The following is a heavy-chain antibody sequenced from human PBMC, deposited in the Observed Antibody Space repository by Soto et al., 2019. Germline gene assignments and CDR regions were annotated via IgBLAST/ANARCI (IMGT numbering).Heavy chain of an antibody. J-gene: IGHJ3*02. CDR2: IYYSGST. CDR1: GGSISSGGYY. Sequence: QVQLQESGPGLVKPSQTLSLTCTVSGGSISSGGYYWSWIRQHPGKGLEWIGYIYYSGSTYYNPSLKGRVTISVDTSKNQFFLKLSSVTAADTAVYYCARDRRITMVRGVICAFDIWGQGTMVTVSS. D-gene: IGHD3-10*01. V-gene: IGHV4-31*03. CDR3: ARDRRITMVRGVICAFDI.